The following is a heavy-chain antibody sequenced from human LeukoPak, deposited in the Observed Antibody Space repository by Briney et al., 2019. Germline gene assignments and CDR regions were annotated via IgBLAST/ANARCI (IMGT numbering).Heavy chain of an antibody. Sequence: SETLSLTCAVYGGSFSGYYWSWIRQPPGKGLEWIGYIFYSGSTYYNPSLKSRLFISVDTSRNQFSLKLTSVTAADTAVYYCARDSAIFYGMDVWGQGTTVTVSS. D-gene: IGHD3-3*01. CDR2: IFYSGST. V-gene: IGHV4-30-4*08. CDR3: ARDSAIFYGMDV. CDR1: GGSFSGYY. J-gene: IGHJ6*02.